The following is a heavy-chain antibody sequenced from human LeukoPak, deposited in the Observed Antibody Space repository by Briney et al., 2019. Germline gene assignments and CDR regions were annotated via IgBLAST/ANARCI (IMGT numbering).Heavy chain of an antibody. D-gene: IGHD6-19*01. V-gene: IGHV3-74*01. Sequence: PGRSLRLSCAASGITFRSYGMHWVRQAPGKGLMWVSRINSDGIATTYADSVKGRFTISRDNAKNTLYLQMSSLRAEDTAVYYCARGSMAGDYWGQGTLVTVSS. CDR1: GITFRSYG. CDR2: INSDGIAT. CDR3: ARGSMAGDY. J-gene: IGHJ4*02.